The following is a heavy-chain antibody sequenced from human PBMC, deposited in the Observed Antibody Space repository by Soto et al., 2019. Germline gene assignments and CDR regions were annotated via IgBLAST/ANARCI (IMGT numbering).Heavy chain of an antibody. CDR2: IYYSGST. CDR3: ARIRPDDYGDPDVFDF. Sequence: QVQLQESGPGLVKPSQTLSLTCSVSGGSISSGGYYWSWICQRPGKGLEWIGHIYYSGSTYYNPSLQSRVTLSVATSKNLLSRKLRSVTAADTAVYYCARIRPDDYGDPDVFDFWGQGTMVSVSA. J-gene: IGHJ3*01. V-gene: IGHV4-31*03. D-gene: IGHD4-17*01. CDR1: GGSISSGGYY.